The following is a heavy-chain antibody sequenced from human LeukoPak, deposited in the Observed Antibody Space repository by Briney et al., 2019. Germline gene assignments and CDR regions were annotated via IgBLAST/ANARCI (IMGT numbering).Heavy chain of an antibody. CDR1: GGSISSYY. CDR2: IYYSGNA. D-gene: IGHD4-17*01. CDR3: ARRSYGDYSFDY. J-gene: IGHJ4*02. Sequence: PSETLSLTCTVSGGSISSYYWSWIRQPPGKGLEWIGYIYYSGNAIYNPPLKSRVTISVDTSKNQFSLKLSSVTAADTAVYYCARRSYGDYSFDYWGQGTLVTVSS. V-gene: IGHV4-59*01.